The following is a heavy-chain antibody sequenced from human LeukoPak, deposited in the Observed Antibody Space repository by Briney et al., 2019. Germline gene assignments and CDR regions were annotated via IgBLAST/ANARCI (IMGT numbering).Heavy chain of an antibody. CDR3: ATYRQLLLPFEA. V-gene: IGHV3-23*01. CDR1: GFTFSSYA. D-gene: IGHD5-24*01. J-gene: IGHJ5*02. CDR2: ISGSGGST. Sequence: GGSLRLSCAASGFTFSSYAMSWVRQAPGKGLEWVSAISGSGGSTYYADSVKGRFTISRDNSKNTLSLQMNSLRAEDTAIYYCATYRQLLLPFEAWGQGTLDTVSS.